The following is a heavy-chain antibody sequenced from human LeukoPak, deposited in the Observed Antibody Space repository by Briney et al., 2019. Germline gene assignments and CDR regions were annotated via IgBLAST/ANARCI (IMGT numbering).Heavy chain of an antibody. CDR3: ARGGNRFGGFYFDY. V-gene: IGHV4-31*03. D-gene: IGHD3-10*01. CDR2: IHHSGRS. Sequence: SQTLSLTCTVSADSLSSGGHYWAWIRQFPGKGLESIGFIHHSGRSRHNPSLKDRVANSVDTSRKQFALKLSSVTAADTAMYYCARGGNRFGGFYFDYWGQGIQVIVSS. J-gene: IGHJ4*02. CDR1: ADSLSSGGHY.